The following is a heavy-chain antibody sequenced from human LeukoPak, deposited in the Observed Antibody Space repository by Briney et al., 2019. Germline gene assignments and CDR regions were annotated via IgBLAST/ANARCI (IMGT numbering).Heavy chain of an antibody. CDR3: VKETGYNYDSSGFYHFDY. CDR2: ISWNSGGL. J-gene: IGHJ4*02. Sequence: GGSLRLSCAASGFTFDDFALHWVRQVPGKGLEWVSGISWNSGGLGYADSVKGRFTISRDNTKNSLYLQMNSLRAEDTALYYCVKETGYNYDSSGFYHFDYWGQGTLVTVSS. CDR1: GFTFDDFA. V-gene: IGHV3-9*01. D-gene: IGHD3-22*01.